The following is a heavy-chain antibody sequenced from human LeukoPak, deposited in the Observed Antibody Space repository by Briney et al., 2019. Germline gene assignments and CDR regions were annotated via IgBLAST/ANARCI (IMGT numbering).Heavy chain of an antibody. CDR2: INHSGST. J-gene: IGHJ6*02. D-gene: IGHD2-8*01. CDR3: ARERVGPRYCTNGVCYRDYYYYGMDV. V-gene: IGHV4-34*01. CDR1: GGSFSGYY. Sequence: SETLSLTCAVYGGSFSGYYWSWIRQPPGKGLEWIGEINHSGSTNYNPSLKSRVTISVDTSKNQFSLKLSSVTAADTAVYYCARERVGPRYCTNGVCYRDYYYYGMDVWGQGTTVTVSS.